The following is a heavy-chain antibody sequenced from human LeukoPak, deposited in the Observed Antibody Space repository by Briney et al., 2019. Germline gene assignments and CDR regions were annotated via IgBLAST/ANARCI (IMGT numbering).Heavy chain of an antibody. CDR2: SYHSGST. D-gene: IGHD1-26*01. CDR1: GYSISSGYY. Sequence: SETLSLTCTVSGYSISSGYYWGWIRQPPGKGLEWIGSSYHSGSTYYNPSLKSRVTISVDTSKKQFSLKLSSVTAADTAVYYCARKSRSYSDAFDIWGQGTMVTVSS. J-gene: IGHJ3*02. V-gene: IGHV4-38-2*02. CDR3: ARKSRSYSDAFDI.